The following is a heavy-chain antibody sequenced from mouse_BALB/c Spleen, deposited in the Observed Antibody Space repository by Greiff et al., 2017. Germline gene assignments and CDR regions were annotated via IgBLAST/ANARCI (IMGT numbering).Heavy chain of an antibody. CDR1: GYTFTSYW. Sequence: VQLQQPGAELVRPGASVKLSCKASGYTFTSYWINWVKQRPGQGLEWIGNIYPSDSYTNYNQKFKDKATLTVDKSSSTAYMQLSSPTSEDSAVYYCTRSGDYRYYAMDYWGQGTSVTVAS. J-gene: IGHJ4*01. V-gene: IGHV1-69*02. CDR2: IYPSDSYT. CDR3: TRSGDYRYYAMDY. D-gene: IGHD2-14*01.